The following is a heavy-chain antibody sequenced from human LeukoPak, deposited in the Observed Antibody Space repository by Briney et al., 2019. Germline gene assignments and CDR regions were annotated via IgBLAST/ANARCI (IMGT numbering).Heavy chain of an antibody. V-gene: IGHV4-38-2*02. J-gene: IGHJ6*03. Sequence: PSETLSLTCTVSGYSISSGYYWSWIRQPPGKGLEWIGEINHSGSTNYNPSLKSRVTISVDTSKNQFSLKLSSVTAADTAVYYCARVRSYYYYYMDVWGKGTTVTVSS. CDR2: INHSGST. CDR1: GYSISSGYY. CDR3: ARVRSYYYYYMDV.